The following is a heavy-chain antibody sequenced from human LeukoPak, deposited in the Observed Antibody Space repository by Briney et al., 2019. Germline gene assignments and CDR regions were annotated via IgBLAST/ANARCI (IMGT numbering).Heavy chain of an antibody. V-gene: IGHV3-7*01. CDR1: GFTFSSYW. J-gene: IGHJ4*02. CDR3: ARVRFFNYYYFDY. D-gene: IGHD3-3*01. Sequence: GGSLRLSCAASGFTFSSYWMSWVRQAPGKGLEWVANIKQDGSEKYYVDSVKGRFTISRDNAKNSLYLQMNSLRAEDTPVYYCARVRFFNYYYFDYWGQGTLVTVSS. CDR2: IKQDGSEK.